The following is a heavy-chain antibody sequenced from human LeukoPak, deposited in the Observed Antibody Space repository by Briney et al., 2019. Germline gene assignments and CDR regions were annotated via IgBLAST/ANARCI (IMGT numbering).Heavy chain of an antibody. J-gene: IGHJ4*02. V-gene: IGHV3-7*02. CDR2: IKQDGSEI. CDR3: AKVLSVTTPSFDY. D-gene: IGHD4-17*01. Sequence: GGSLRLSCAASGFNFISYWMSWVRQAPGRGLECVANIKQDGSEIYFVDSVKGRFTISRDNAKSSLYLQMNSLRGEDTAVYYCAKVLSVTTPSFDYWGQGTLVTVSS. CDR1: GFNFISYW.